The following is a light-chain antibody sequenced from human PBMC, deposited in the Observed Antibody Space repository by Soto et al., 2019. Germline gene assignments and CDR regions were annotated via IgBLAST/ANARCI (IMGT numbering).Light chain of an antibody. CDR2: DAS. CDR1: QRISNY. Sequence: EIVLTQSPATLSLSPGERATFSCRASQRISNYLAWYQQKPGQAPRLLIYDASERATGIPARFSGSGSGTDFTLIIRSLEPEDFAVYYCQQRSNWPLITFGQGTRLEIK. CDR3: QQRSNWPLIT. J-gene: IGKJ5*01. V-gene: IGKV3-11*01.